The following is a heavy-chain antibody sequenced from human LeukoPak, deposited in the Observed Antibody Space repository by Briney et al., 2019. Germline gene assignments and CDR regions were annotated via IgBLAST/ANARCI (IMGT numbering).Heavy chain of an antibody. J-gene: IGHJ4*02. Sequence: GGSLRLSCAASGFTVSSNYMSWVRQAPGKGLEWASVIYSGGSTYYADSVKGRFTISRDNSKDSLYLQMNSLRAEDTAVYYCARNGDSGGLDYWGQGTLVTVSS. CDR2: IYSGGST. CDR3: ARNGDSGGLDY. V-gene: IGHV3-53*01. CDR1: GFTVSSNY. D-gene: IGHD6-19*01.